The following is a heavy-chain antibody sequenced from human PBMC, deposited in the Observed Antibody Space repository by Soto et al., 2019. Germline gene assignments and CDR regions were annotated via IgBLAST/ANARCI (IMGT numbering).Heavy chain of an antibody. CDR1: GITFSDYY. Sequence: QVQLVESGGGLVKPGGSLRLSCAASGITFSDYYMSWIRQAPGKGLEWVSYISSICSTIYYADSVKGRFTISRDNAKNSLYLQMNSLRAEDTAVYYCARPAIAVAGNQYFQHWGQGTLVTVSS. CDR2: ISSICSTI. V-gene: IGHV3-11*01. CDR3: ARPAIAVAGNQYFQH. J-gene: IGHJ1*01. D-gene: IGHD6-19*01.